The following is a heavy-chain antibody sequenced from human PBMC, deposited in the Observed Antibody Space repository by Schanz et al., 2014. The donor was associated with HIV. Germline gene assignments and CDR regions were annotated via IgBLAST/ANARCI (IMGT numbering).Heavy chain of an antibody. CDR3: AKPEYDSSGNSQXXFDY. CDR1: GFAFSNYA. CDR2: ITESGGRT. D-gene: IGHD3-22*01. J-gene: IGHJ4*02. V-gene: IGHV3-23*01. Sequence: EVQLLESGGGLVQPGGSLRLSCAASGFAFSNYAMSWVRQAPGKGLEWVSSITESGGRTYYADSVNGRFTISRDNSKNTLYLQMTTLRTEDTAVYYCAKPEYDSSGNSQXXFDYWGQGTLVTVSS.